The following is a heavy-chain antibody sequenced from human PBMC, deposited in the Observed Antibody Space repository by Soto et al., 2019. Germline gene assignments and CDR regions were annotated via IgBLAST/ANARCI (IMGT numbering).Heavy chain of an antibody. CDR2: ITPFNGNT. J-gene: IGHJ3*02. Sequence: GASVKVSCKGSGCTFTCRFLHWVRQAPGPALEWMGWITPFNGNTNYAQKFQDRVTITRDRSMSTAYMELSSLRSEDTAMYYCAAPYGDYGDAFDIWGQGTMVTVSS. CDR3: AAPYGDYGDAFDI. V-gene: IGHV1-45*02. D-gene: IGHD4-17*01. CDR1: GCTFTCRF.